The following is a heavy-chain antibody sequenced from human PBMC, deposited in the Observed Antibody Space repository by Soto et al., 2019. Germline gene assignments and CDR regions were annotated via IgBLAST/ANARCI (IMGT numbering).Heavy chain of an antibody. V-gene: IGHV1-69*06. D-gene: IGHD3-10*01. CDR1: GGTLSDHG. CDR2: TIPVFNTA. J-gene: IGHJ3*02. Sequence: QVPLEQSGAEVKKPGSSVKVSCKASGGTLSDHGVAWLRQAPGQGLEWMGGTIPVFNTAKYAQKFQGRVTVTADKFTNIAYMELSSLRSEDTAFYFCARGVYGSGNYYTGPSAFDICGQGTMVIVSS. CDR3: ARGVYGSGNYYTGPSAFDI.